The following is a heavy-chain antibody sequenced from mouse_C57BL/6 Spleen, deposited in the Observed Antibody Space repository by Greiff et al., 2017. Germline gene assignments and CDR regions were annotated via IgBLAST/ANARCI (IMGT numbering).Heavy chain of an antibody. CDR3: ASIYSLYAMDY. D-gene: IGHD1-1*01. CDR1: GYAFSSSW. Sequence: VQLQESGPELVKPGASVKISCKASGYAFSSSWMNWVKQRPGKGLEWIGRIYPGDGDTNYNGKFKGKATLTADKSSSTAYMQLSSLTSEDSAVYFCASIYSLYAMDYWGQGTSVTVSS. V-gene: IGHV1-82*01. J-gene: IGHJ4*01. CDR2: IYPGDGDT.